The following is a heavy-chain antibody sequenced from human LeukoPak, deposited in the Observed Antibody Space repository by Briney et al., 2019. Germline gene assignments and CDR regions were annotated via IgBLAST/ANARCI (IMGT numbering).Heavy chain of an antibody. D-gene: IGHD3-10*01. V-gene: IGHV1-69*13. CDR1: GGTFSSYA. CDR3: ASPSAGTYYYGSGSYYPH. J-gene: IGHJ4*02. Sequence: GASVKVSCKASGGTFSSYAISWVRQAPGQGLEWMGGIIPIFGTANYAQKFQGRVTITADESTSTAYMELSSLRSEDTDVYYCASPSAGTYYYGSGSYYPHWGQGTLVTVSS. CDR2: IIPIFGTA.